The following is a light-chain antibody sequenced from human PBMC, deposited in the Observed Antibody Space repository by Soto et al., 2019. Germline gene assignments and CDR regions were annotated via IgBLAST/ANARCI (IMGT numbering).Light chain of an antibody. Sequence: QPGLAQPAFVSGAPGPSIPISCTGTNNEIGAYDYVSWYQQFPDKPPKLIIYEVSHRPSGVSDRFSGSKSVNTATLTISRLQADDENDYYTSSYTSITPQDFGTSTMLTV. J-gene: IGLJ1*01. CDR1: NNEIGAYDY. CDR3: SSYTSITPQD. CDR2: EVS. V-gene: IGLV2-14*03.